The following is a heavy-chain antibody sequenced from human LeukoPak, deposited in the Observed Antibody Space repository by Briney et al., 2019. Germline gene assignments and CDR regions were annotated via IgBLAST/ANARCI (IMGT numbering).Heavy chain of an antibody. J-gene: IGHJ3*02. CDR2: ISSSSSYI. V-gene: IGHV3-21*01. Sequence: PGGSLRLSCAASGFTFSSYSMNWVRQAPGKGLEWVSSISSSSSYIYYADSVKGRFTISRDNAKNSLYLQMNSLRAEDTAVYYCASPIVGATGDNDAFDIWGQGTMVTVSS. D-gene: IGHD1-26*01. CDR3: ASPIVGATGDNDAFDI. CDR1: GFTFSSYS.